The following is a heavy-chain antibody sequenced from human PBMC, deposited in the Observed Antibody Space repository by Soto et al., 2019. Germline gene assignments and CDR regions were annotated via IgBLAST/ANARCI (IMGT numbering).Heavy chain of an antibody. V-gene: IGHV4-59*01. CDR3: ARVQMATLYFDH. J-gene: IGHJ4*02. CDR2: IYYSGTH. D-gene: IGHD5-12*01. Sequence: SETLSLTCYVSGGTINNYYWSWVRQPPGKGLEWIGYIYYSGTHNYNPSLESRLTISVDTSKNQFSLSLSSVTAADTAVYYCARVQMATLYFDHWGQGTLVTVSS. CDR1: GGTINNYY.